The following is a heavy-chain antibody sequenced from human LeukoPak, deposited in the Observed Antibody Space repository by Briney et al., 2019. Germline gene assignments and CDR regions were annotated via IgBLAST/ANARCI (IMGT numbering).Heavy chain of an antibody. CDR1: GFTFSSYD. Sequence: GGSLRLSCAASGFTFSSYDMSWVRQAPGKGLEWASAINGGGSTTYYADSVKGRFTISRDYSKNTLYLQMNGLRAEDTALYYCAKLVSGWYDDWGQGTLATVSS. J-gene: IGHJ5*02. CDR3: AKLVSGWYDD. CDR2: INGGGSTT. D-gene: IGHD6-19*01. V-gene: IGHV3-23*01.